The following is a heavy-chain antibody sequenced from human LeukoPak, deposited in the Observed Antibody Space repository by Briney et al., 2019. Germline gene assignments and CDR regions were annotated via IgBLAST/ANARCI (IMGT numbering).Heavy chain of an antibody. CDR1: GYTFTGYY. D-gene: IGHD3-10*01. CDR2: INPNSGAT. CDR3: AREPPRGRGSYYFDY. V-gene: IGHV1-2*02. Sequence: ASVKVSCEPSGYTFTGYYMHWVRQAPGQGLEWMGWINPNSGATNYAQKFQGRVTVTRDTSIHTAYMELSRLRSDDTAVYYCAREPPRGRGSYYFDYWGQGTLVTVSS. J-gene: IGHJ4*02.